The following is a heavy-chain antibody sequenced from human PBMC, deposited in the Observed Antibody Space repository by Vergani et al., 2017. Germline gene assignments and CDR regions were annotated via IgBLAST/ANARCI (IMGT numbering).Heavy chain of an antibody. J-gene: IGHJ4*02. V-gene: IGHV3-11*06. D-gene: IGHD1-26*01. CDR2: ISSSSSYT. Sequence: QVQLVESGGGLVKPGGSLRLSCAASGFTFSDYYMSWIRQAPGKGLEWVSYISSSSSYTNYADSVKGRFTISRDNSKNTLYLQMNSLRAEDTAVYYCARDGTSRYSGSYPFDYWGQGTLVTVSS. CDR1: GFTFSDYY. CDR3: ARDGTSRYSGSYPFDY.